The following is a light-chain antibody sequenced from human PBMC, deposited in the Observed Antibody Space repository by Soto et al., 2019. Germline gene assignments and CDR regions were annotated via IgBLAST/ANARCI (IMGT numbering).Light chain of an antibody. CDR1: QSISSY. V-gene: IGKV1-39*01. J-gene: IGKJ1*01. CDR3: QQSYSNPRT. Sequence: DIQMTQSPSPLSASVGDRVTITCRASQSISSYLNWYQQTPGKAPKLLIYAASSLQSGVPSRFSGSGSGTDFTLPISSLQPEDFETYYCQQSYSNPRTFGQGTKVDIK. CDR2: AAS.